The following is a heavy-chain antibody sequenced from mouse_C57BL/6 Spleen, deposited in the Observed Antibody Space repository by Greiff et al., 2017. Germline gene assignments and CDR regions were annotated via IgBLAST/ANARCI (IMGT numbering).Heavy chain of an antibody. Sequence: QVQLKQSGAELARPGASVKLSCKASGYTFTSYGIRWVKQRTGQGLEWIGEIYPRSGNTYYNEKFKGKATLPADKSSSTAYMELRSLTSEDSAVYYCARRHPRTLRLPWFDDWGKGTTLTVSS. D-gene: IGHD3-2*02. J-gene: IGHJ2*01. CDR2: IYPRSGNT. CDR3: ARRHPRTLRLPWFDD. CDR1: GYTFTSYG. V-gene: IGHV1-81*01.